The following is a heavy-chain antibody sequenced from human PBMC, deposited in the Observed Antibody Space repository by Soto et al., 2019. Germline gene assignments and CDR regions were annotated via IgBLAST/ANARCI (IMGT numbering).Heavy chain of an antibody. V-gene: IGHV4-34*01. D-gene: IGHD2-15*01. CDR1: GGSFSGYY. CDR3: AGVPYCSGGSCYQVNFDY. Sequence: QVQLQQWGAGLLKPSETLSLTCAVYGGSFSGYYWSWIRQPPGKGLEWNGEINHSGSTNYNPSLKCRVTISVDTSKNQLSLKLSSVTAADTAVYYCAGVPYCSGGSCYQVNFDYWGQGTLVTVSS. CDR2: INHSGST. J-gene: IGHJ4*02.